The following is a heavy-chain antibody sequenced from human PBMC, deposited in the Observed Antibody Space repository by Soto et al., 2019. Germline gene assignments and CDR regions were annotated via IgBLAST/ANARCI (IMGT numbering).Heavy chain of an antibody. CDR3: ARASPYGFLEWLSPFDY. CDR2: ISSSSSYI. D-gene: IGHD3-3*01. J-gene: IGHJ4*02. CDR1: GFTFSSYS. V-gene: IGHV3-21*01. Sequence: PGGSLRLSCAASGFTFSSYSMNWVRQAPGKGLEWVSSISSSSSYIYYADSVKGRFTISRDNAKNSLYLQMNSLRAEDTAVYYCARASPYGFLEWLSPFDYWGQGTLVTVSS.